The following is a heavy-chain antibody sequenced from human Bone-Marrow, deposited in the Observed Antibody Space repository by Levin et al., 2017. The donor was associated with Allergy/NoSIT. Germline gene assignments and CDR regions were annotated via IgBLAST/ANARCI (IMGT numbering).Heavy chain of an antibody. D-gene: IGHD2-2*01. J-gene: IGHJ6*03. CDR3: ARHAPYCSGTSCFGGFYYYYMDV. CDR2: MSYDGNNK. Sequence: GGSLRLSCAASEITLSSFGMHSVRQAPGKGLEWVAVMSYDGNNKYYADSVKGRFTISRDNSKNTLYLQMNSLRAEDTATYYCARHAPYCSGTSCFGGFYYYYMDVWGKGTTVTVSS. V-gene: IGHV3-30-3*01. CDR1: EITLSSFG.